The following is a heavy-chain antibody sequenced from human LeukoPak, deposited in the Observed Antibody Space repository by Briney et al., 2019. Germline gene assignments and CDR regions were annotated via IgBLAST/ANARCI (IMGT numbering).Heavy chain of an antibody. CDR1: GFTFSSYS. Sequence: PGGSLRLSCAASGFTFSSYSMNWVRQAPGKGLEWIGSIHYSGSTYYNASLKSRVTISVDTSKNQFSLKLSSVTAADTAVYYCARGREDIVLLPGTKRKSYYMDVWGKGTTVTVSS. J-gene: IGHJ6*03. CDR3: ARGREDIVLLPGTKRKSYYMDV. V-gene: IGHV4-39*07. D-gene: IGHD2-2*01. CDR2: IHYSGST.